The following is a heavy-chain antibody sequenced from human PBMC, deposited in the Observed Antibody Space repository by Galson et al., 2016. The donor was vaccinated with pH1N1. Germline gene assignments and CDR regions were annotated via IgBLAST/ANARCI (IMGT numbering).Heavy chain of an antibody. Sequence: PALVKPTQTLTLTCTFSGFSFTTSGVGVGWIRQPPGKALEWLALISLDDDERYSPSLKNRLTITKETYKNQVVLTMTNMAPVDNATYFCAHRDVMITNAFDIGGQGTMVTVSS. V-gene: IGHV2-5*02. CDR1: GFSFTTSGVG. D-gene: IGHD3-16*01. J-gene: IGHJ3*02. CDR3: AHRDVMITNAFDI. CDR2: ISLDDDE.